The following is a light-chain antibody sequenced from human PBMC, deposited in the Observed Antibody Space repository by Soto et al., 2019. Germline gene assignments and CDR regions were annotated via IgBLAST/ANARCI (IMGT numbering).Light chain of an antibody. Sequence: DIQMTQSPSSLSASVGDRVTITFQASQNINNYLNWYQQKPGRAPKLLIYDASNLEAGVPSRFRGSGSGTDFTFTISRLQPEDIATYYYQKYENLPTFGQGTRLEIK. CDR1: QNINNY. CDR3: QKYENLPT. V-gene: IGKV1-33*01. CDR2: DAS. J-gene: IGKJ5*01.